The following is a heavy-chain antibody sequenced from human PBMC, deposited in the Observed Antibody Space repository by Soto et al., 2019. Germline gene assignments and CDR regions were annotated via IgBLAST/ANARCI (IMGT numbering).Heavy chain of an antibody. Sequence: EVQLVESGGGLVQPGGSLRLSCVASGFTFSNYWMYWVRQAPGEGLVWVSRINSDGSVSSYADSVKGRLTISRDNVKNTLYLQMDSMRAEATAVYYCARGDCVGGTCYSLAGSFSYDMDVWGKGTTVTVFS. J-gene: IGHJ6*03. CDR2: INSDGSVS. V-gene: IGHV3-74*01. CDR1: GFTFSNYW. D-gene: IGHD2-15*01. CDR3: ARGDCVGGTCYSLAGSFSYDMDV.